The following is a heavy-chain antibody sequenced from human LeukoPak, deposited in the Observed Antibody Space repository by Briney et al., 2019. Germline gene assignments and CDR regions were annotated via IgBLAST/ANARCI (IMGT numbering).Heavy chain of an antibody. D-gene: IGHD2-2*01. CDR3: ARGPAANRGYYYYYMDV. V-gene: IGHV4-34*01. CDR1: GGSFSGYY. Sequence: SETLSLTCAVYGGSFSGYYWSWIRQPPGKGLEWIGEINHSGSTNYNPSLKSRVTISVDTSKNQFSLKLSSVTAADTAVYYCARGPAANRGYYYYYMDVWGKGTTVTVCS. CDR2: INHSGST. J-gene: IGHJ6*03.